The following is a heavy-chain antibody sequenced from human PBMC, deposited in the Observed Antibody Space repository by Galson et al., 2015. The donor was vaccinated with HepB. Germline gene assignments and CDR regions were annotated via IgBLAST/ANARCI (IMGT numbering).Heavy chain of an antibody. CDR1: GGSFSGSY. D-gene: IGHD3-10*01. CDR2: INHRGNT. J-gene: IGHJ6*04. V-gene: IGHV4-34*01. Sequence: TLSLTCGVYGGSFSGSYWNWIRQPPGKGLEWIGEINHRGNTNYNPSLKSRVTISVDTSKNQLSLNLSSVTAADTAVYYCSAGFRLDVWGKGTTVTVSS. CDR3: SAGFRLDV.